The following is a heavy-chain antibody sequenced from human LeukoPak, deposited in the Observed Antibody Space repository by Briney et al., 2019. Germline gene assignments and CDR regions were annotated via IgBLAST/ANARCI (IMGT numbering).Heavy chain of an antibody. CDR2: ISDSGGST. V-gene: IGHV3-23*01. CDR1: KFAFNSYW. J-gene: IGHJ4*02. CDR3: AKGSSNWRDYYYFDY. D-gene: IGHD6-13*01. Sequence: GGSLRLSCAASKFAFNSYWMSWVRQAPGEGLAWVSAISDSGGSTKYADSVKGRFTIFRDNSKNTLYLHMNSLRAEDTAVYYCAKGSSNWRDYYYFDYWGQGTLVTVSS.